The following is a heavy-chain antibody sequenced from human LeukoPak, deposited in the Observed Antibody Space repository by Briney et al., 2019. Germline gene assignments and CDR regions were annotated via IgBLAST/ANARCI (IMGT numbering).Heavy chain of an antibody. CDR1: GGSISSYY. V-gene: IGHV4-59*01. D-gene: IGHD3-10*01. CDR2: IYYSGST. J-gene: IGHJ4*02. CDR3: AAQRMVRGTLFDY. Sequence: SETLSLTCTVSGGSISSYYWSWIRQPPGKGLEWIGYIYYSGSTNYNPSLKSRVTISVDTSKNQFSLKLSSVTAADTAVYYCAAQRMVRGTLFDYWGQGTLVTVSS.